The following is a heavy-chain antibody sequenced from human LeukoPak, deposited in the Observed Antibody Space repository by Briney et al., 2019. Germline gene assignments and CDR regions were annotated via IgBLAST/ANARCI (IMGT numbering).Heavy chain of an antibody. Sequence: SETLSLTCTVSGGSISTYYWSWVRQPPGKGLEWIGYIFYSGSTNYNPSLKSRVTISVDTSKNQFSLKLSSVTAADTALYYCARGNSYYDSSGYFPWESFQHWGQGTLVTVSS. J-gene: IGHJ1*01. V-gene: IGHV4-59*01. CDR3: ARGNSYYDSSGYFPWESFQH. D-gene: IGHD3-22*01. CDR2: IFYSGST. CDR1: GGSISTYY.